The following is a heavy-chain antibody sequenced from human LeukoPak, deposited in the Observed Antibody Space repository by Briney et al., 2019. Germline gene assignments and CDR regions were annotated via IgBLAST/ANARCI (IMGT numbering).Heavy chain of an antibody. J-gene: IGHJ3*02. Sequence: GGSLRLSCAASGFTFRTYAMSWVRQAPGKGLEWVSAISGSGGSTYYADSVKGRSTISRDNSKNTLYLQMNSLRAEDTAVYYCAKDRMVGSSGWYDAFDIWGQGTMVTVSS. CDR3: AKDRMVGSSGWYDAFDI. V-gene: IGHV3-23*01. D-gene: IGHD6-19*01. CDR2: ISGSGGST. CDR1: GFTFRTYA.